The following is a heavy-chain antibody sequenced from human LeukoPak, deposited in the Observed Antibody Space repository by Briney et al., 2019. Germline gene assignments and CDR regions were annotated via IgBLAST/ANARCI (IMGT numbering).Heavy chain of an antibody. V-gene: IGHV3-7*01. CDR3: ARDFPKYYYDSSGYYSPHFDY. D-gene: IGHD3-22*01. CDR2: IKQDGSEK. Sequence: GGSLRLSCAASGFTFSSYWMSWVRQAPGKGLEWVANIKQDGSEKYYVDSVKGRFTISRDKAKNSLYLQMNSLRAEDTAVYYCARDFPKYYYDSSGYYSPHFDYGGQGTLVTVSA. CDR1: GFTFSSYW. J-gene: IGHJ4*02.